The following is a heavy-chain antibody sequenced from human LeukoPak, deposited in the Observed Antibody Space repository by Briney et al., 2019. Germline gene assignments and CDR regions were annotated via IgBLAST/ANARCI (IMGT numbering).Heavy chain of an antibody. CDR3: ARYRADYSNYNDY. Sequence: SQTLSLTCAISGDSVSSNSAAWDWLRQSPSRGLEWLGRTYYRSKSYNDYAVSVKSRITINPDTSKNQLSLQLNSVTPEDTAVYYCARYRADYSNYNDYWGQGTLVTVSS. D-gene: IGHD4-11*01. CDR1: GDSVSSNSAA. J-gene: IGHJ4*02. V-gene: IGHV6-1*01. CDR2: TYYRSKSYN.